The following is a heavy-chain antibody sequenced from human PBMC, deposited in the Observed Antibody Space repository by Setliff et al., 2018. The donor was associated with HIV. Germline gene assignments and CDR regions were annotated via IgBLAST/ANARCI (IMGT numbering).Heavy chain of an antibody. J-gene: IGHJ4*02. CDR3: AREIPYSYGGRGHPL. V-gene: IGHV4-39*07. CDR2: MFYSGST. Sequence: SETLSLTCSVSGGSISSSTYYWAWIRQPPGRGLEWIGNMFYSGSTYYNSSLKSRVTISIDTSRNQFSLTVSSVTAADTAVYYCAREIPYSYGGRGHPLWGQGTLVTVSS. D-gene: IGHD3-22*01. CDR1: GGSISSSTYY.